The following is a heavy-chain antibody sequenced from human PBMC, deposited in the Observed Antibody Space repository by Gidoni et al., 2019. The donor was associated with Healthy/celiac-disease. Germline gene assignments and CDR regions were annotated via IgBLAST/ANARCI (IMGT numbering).Heavy chain of an antibody. D-gene: IGHD4-17*01. V-gene: IGHV3-23*01. CDR2: ISGSGGTP. CDR1: GFTFSSSA. CDR3: AKDVTVTTLYYFDY. J-gene: IGHJ4*02. Sequence: EVQLLESGGGLVQPGGSLRLSCAASGFTFSSSAMGWVRQAPGKGLAWVSAISGSGGTPFYADSAKGRFTISRDYSKNTLYLQMNSLRVEDTAVYYCAKDVTVTTLYYFDYWGQGTLVTVSS.